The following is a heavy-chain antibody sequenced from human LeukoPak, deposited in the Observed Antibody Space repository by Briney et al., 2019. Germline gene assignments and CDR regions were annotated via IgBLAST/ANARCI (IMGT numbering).Heavy chain of an antibody. Sequence: VGSLRLSCAASGFTFSSYAMSWVRQAPGKGLEWVSAISGSGGSTYYADSVKGRFTISRDNSKNTLYLQMNSLRAEDTAVYCCAKDSRYCSSTSCRDWFDPWGQGTLVTVPS. D-gene: IGHD2-2*01. V-gene: IGHV3-23*01. CDR1: GFTFSSYA. J-gene: IGHJ5*02. CDR2: ISGSGGST. CDR3: AKDSRYCSSTSCRDWFDP.